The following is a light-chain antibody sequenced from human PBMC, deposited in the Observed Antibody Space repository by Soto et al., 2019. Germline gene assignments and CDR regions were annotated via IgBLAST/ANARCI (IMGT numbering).Light chain of an antibody. J-gene: IGKJ1*01. Sequence: IQMTQSPSTLSASVGDRVAITCRASQSIGIWLAWYQQKPGKAPRFLIYKASSLESGVASRFSGSGYGTEFTLTISSLQPDDFANYYYQQYNDSSCTFGQGTKVDIK. CDR1: QSIGIW. V-gene: IGKV1-5*03. CDR2: KAS. CDR3: QQYNDSSCT.